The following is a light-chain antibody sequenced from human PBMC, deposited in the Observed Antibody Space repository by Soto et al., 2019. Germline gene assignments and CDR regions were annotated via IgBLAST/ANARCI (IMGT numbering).Light chain of an antibody. Sequence: DIQMTQSPSSLSASVGDRVTITCQASQNINNYLNWYQQKPGRAPKLLIYDASNLEAGVPSRFRGSGSGTDFTLTINSLQPEDLATYYCQQLNSYLITFGQGTRLEIK. CDR2: DAS. J-gene: IGKJ5*01. CDR3: QQLNSYLIT. CDR1: QNINNY. V-gene: IGKV1-33*01.